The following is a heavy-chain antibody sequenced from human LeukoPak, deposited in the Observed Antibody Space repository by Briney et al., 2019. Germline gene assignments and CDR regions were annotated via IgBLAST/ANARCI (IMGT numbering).Heavy chain of an antibody. CDR2: ISYTGST. Sequence: SETLSLTCSVSGGSITPYYWSWIRQPPGKGLEYIGYISYTGSTNSNPSLKSRLTISVDTSKNQVSLKLRSVTAADTAVYYCARIHDYGDYAFDEWGQGTRVTVSS. CDR1: GGSITPYY. J-gene: IGHJ4*02. CDR3: ARIHDYGDYAFDE. D-gene: IGHD4-17*01. V-gene: IGHV4-59*08.